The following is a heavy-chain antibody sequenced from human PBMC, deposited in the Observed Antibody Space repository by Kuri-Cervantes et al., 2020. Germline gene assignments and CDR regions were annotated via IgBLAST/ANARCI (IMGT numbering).Heavy chain of an antibody. J-gene: IGHJ3*01. D-gene: IGHD2-21*01. CDR1: GFTFSSYA. Sequence: GESLKISCAASGFTFSSYAMSWVRQAPGKGLEWVSAISGSGGSTYYADSMKGRFTISRDNSKNTVYLQMNSLRVEDTAVYYCARDLGGYSTRYDAFDVWGQGTMVTVSS. V-gene: IGHV3-23*01. CDR2: ISGSGGST. CDR3: ARDLGGYSTRYDAFDV.